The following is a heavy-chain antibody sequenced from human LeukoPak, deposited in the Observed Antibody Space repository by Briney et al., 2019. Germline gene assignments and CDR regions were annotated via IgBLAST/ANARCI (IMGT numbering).Heavy chain of an antibody. V-gene: IGHV4-39*07. Sequence: SETLSLTCTVSGGSISSSSYYWGWIRQPPGKGLEWTGSIYYSGSTYYNPSLKSRVTISVDTSKNQFSLKLSSVTAADTAVYYCTREGEYYGSGSPGSFDPWGQGTLVTVSS. CDR3: TREGEYYGSGSPGSFDP. CDR2: IYYSGST. D-gene: IGHD3-10*01. CDR1: GGSISSSSYY. J-gene: IGHJ5*02.